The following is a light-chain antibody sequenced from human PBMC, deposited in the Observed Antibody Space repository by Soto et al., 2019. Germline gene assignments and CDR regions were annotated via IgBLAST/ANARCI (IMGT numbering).Light chain of an antibody. Sequence: EIVLTQSPATLSLSPGERATLSCRASQSVSSYLAWYQQKPGQAPRLLIYDASNRATGIPARFSGSGSGTDFTLTISSLEPEDFAVYYCQQRSNWPPGGLTFGGGPKVDIK. CDR2: DAS. J-gene: IGKJ4*01. CDR1: QSVSSY. CDR3: QQRSNWPPGGLT. V-gene: IGKV3-11*01.